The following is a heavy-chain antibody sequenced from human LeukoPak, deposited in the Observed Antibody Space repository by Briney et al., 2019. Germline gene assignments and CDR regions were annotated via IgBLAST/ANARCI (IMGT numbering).Heavy chain of an antibody. D-gene: IGHD3-9*01. CDR3: ARDAPGFFLDY. J-gene: IGHJ4*02. V-gene: IGHV1-69*04. Sequence: ASVKVSCKAFGGTFSSYAISWVRQAPGQGLEWMGRIIPILGIANYAQKFQGRVTITADKSTSTAYMELSSLRSEDTAVYYCARDAPGFFLDYWGQGTLVTVSS. CDR2: IIPILGIA. CDR1: GGTFSSYA.